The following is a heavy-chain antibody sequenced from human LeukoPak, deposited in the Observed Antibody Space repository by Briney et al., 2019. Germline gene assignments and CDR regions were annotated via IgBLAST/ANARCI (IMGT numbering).Heavy chain of an antibody. CDR3: ARDEGGSSYII. V-gene: IGHV3-7*01. CDR2: IKQDGTEK. J-gene: IGHJ3*02. Sequence: GGSLRLSCAASGFTFSSYSMNWVRQAPGKGLEWVANIKQDGTEKSYVDSVKGRFTISRDNAKNSLYLQMNGLGAEDTAVYYCARDEGGSSYIIWGQGTMVTVSS. CDR1: GFTFSSYS. D-gene: IGHD1-26*01.